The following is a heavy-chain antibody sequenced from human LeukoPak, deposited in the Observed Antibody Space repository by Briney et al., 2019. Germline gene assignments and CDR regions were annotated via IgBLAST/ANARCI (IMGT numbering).Heavy chain of an antibody. V-gene: IGHV1-2*02. Sequence: ASVKVYCKAYGYTFTGYYMHWVRQGPGLGLEWMGWINPNSGGTKKTQKFQDRVTMTRDPSIRTAYMELSRLRSDDTAVYYCAREPRYSSGLPIDYWGQGTLVTVSS. D-gene: IGHD6-19*01. J-gene: IGHJ4*02. CDR2: INPNSGGT. CDR1: GYTFTGYY. CDR3: AREPRYSSGLPIDY.